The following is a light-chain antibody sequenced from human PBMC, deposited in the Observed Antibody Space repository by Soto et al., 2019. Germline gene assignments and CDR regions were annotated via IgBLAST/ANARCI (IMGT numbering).Light chain of an antibody. CDR1: NCNLGTHT. CDR2: SNN. V-gene: IGLV1-44*01. J-gene: IGLJ1*01. CDR3: GACDDSLNGYV. Sequence: SGLTQPPSAAGTPGHRVTISCSRRNCNLGTHTVNWSPELPGTAHHLLIYSNNQRPSAVPDPFSGSKSGTSASLVISGLQSEDEADSYCGACDDSLNGYVFGTGTKVTVL.